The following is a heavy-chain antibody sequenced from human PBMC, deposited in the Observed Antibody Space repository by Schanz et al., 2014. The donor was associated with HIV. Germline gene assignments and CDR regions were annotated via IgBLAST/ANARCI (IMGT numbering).Heavy chain of an antibody. J-gene: IGHJ6*02. Sequence: QVQLVQSGAEVKKPGSSVKVSCKASGDTFRRYSIHWVRQGPGQGLEWMGGIIPMFGTTKYPQRLQGRVTIIADKSTTTAYMELRSLRSDDTAVYYCARTDYDILTGYSLGYYGMDVWGQGTTVTVSS. CDR3: ARTDYDILTGYSLGYYGMDV. D-gene: IGHD3-9*01. CDR1: GDTFRRYS. CDR2: IIPMFGTT. V-gene: IGHV1-69*06.